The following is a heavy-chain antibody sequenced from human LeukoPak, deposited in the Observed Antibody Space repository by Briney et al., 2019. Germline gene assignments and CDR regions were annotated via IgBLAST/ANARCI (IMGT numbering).Heavy chain of an antibody. J-gene: IGHJ4*02. D-gene: IGHD1-26*01. CDR1: GLTFSTYW. CDR2: IKQDGSEK. Sequence: GGSLRLSCAASGLTFSTYWMTWVRRAPGKGLEWVANIKQDGSEKYYVDSVKGRFTISRDNAKNSLYLQMNSLRVEDTAVYYCARVEEWELLYYFDYWGQGTLVTVSS. V-gene: IGHV3-7*03. CDR3: ARVEEWELLYYFDY.